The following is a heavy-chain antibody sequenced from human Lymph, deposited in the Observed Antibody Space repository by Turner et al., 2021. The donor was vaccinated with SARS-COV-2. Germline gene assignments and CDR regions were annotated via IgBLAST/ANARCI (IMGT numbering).Heavy chain of an antibody. CDR1: GYTFTSYD. D-gene: IGHD1-26*01. J-gene: IGHJ6*02. CDR2: MNPNSGNT. V-gene: IGHV1-8*02. Sequence: QVQLVQSGAEVKKPGASVKVSCKAPGYTFTSYDIHWVRQATGQGLEWSGWMNPNSGNTGYAQKFQGRVTMTRNTSISTAYMELSSLRSEDTAVYYCARGRYSGGGMDVWGQGTTVTVSS. CDR3: ARGRYSGGGMDV.